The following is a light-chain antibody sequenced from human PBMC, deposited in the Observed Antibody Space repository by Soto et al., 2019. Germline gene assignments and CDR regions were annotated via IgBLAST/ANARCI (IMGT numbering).Light chain of an antibody. Sequence: DIQLTQSPSFLSASVGDRVTITCRASQDISSHLAWYQQKPGKAPKLLIYAASTLQSGVPSGFGGSESGFTLTITSLQPEDFATYYFQQVKTYPLTFGGGTKVEIK. CDR2: AAS. CDR1: QDISSH. J-gene: IGKJ4*01. V-gene: IGKV1-9*01. CDR3: QQVKTYPLT.